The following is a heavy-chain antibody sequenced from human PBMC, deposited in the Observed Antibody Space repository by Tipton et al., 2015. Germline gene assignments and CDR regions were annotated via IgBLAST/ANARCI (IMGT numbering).Heavy chain of an antibody. J-gene: IGHJ4*02. D-gene: IGHD3-3*01. CDR3: ARLWSYDFWSGTSYSFDY. CDR1: GGSISSYY. CDR2: IYYSGST. V-gene: IGHV4-59*01. Sequence: LRLSCTVSGGSISSYYWSWIRQPPGKGLEWIGYIYYSGSTNYNPSLKSRVTISVDTSKNQFSLRLYSVTASDTAVYHCARLWSYDFWSGTSYSFDYWGQGTLVTVSS.